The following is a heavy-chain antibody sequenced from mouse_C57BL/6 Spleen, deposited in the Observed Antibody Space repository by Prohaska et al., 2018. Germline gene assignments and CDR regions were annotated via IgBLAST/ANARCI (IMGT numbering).Heavy chain of an antibody. CDR2: IDPSDSYT. V-gene: IGHV1-59*01. J-gene: IGHJ3*01. Sequence: QVQLQQPGAELVRPGTSVKLSCKASGYTFTSYWMHWVKQRPGQGLEWIGVIDPSDSYTNYNQKFKGKATLTVDTSSSTAYMQLSSLTSEDSAVYYCARGGYWGQGTLVTVSA. CDR1: GYTFTSYW. CDR3: ARGGY.